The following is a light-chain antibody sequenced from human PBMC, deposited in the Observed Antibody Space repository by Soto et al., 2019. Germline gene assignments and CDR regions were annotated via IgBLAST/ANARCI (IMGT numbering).Light chain of an antibody. CDR1: SSNIGSNY. Sequence: QSVLTQPPSASGTPGQRVTISCSGSSSNIGSNYVYWYQQLPGTAPKLLIYRNNQRPSGVPDRFSGSKSGTSASLAISGLRSEDEADYYCAPWDDSLSGPVFGGGTKRTVL. V-gene: IGLV1-47*01. J-gene: IGLJ2*01. CDR3: APWDDSLSGPV. CDR2: RNN.